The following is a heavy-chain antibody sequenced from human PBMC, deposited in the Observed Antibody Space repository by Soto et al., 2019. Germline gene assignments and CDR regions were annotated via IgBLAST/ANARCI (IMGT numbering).Heavy chain of an antibody. J-gene: IGHJ4*02. V-gene: IGHV4-31*03. CDR2: IHPSGST. D-gene: IGHD4-4*01. CDR3: ARGPDYSKSGY. CDR1: GSSITSGSYY. Sequence: ASETLSLTCTVSGSSITSGSYYWNWIRQSPGKGLEWIGCIHPSGSTHYNPSLQSRLSISHDGSEKQFSLKLTSVTAADTALYYCARGPDYSKSGYWGQGILVTVSS.